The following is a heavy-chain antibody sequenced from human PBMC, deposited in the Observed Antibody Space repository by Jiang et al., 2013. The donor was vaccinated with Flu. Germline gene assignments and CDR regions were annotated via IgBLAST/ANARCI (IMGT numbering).Heavy chain of an antibody. CDR3: ARGLYTSYYGMDV. V-gene: IGHV4-30-2*04. Sequence: VTISVDTSKNQFSLKLSSVTAADTAVYYCARGLYTSYYGMDVWGQGTTVTVSS. J-gene: IGHJ6*02. D-gene: IGHD2-2*02.